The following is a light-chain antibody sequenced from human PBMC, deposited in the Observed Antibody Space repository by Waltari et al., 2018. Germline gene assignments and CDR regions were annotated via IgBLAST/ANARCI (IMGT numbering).Light chain of an antibody. J-gene: IGLJ2*01. CDR1: SPNIGHDY. CDR2: ENN. CDR3: GTWDTSLSALI. V-gene: IGLV1-51*02. Sequence: QSVLTQPPSVSAAPGQKVTISCSGSSPNIGHDYVSWYQQLPGTAPKLLIYENNKRPSGIPDRFSGSKSGTSATLGITGLQTGDEADYYCGTWDTSLSALIFGGGTKLTVL.